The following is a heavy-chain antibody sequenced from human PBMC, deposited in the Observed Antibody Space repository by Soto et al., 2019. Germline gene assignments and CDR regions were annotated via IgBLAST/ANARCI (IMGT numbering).Heavy chain of an antibody. CDR2: ISSSSSYI. CDR1: GFTFSSYS. V-gene: IGHV3-21*01. J-gene: IGHJ4*02. Sequence: PGGSLRLSCAASGFTFSSYSMNWVRQAPGKGLEWVSSISSSSSYIYYADSVKGRFTISRDNAKNSLYLQMNSLRAEDTAVYYCAREADVITGATTPPQWGQGTLVTVSS. CDR3: AREADVITGATTPPQ. D-gene: IGHD1-20*01.